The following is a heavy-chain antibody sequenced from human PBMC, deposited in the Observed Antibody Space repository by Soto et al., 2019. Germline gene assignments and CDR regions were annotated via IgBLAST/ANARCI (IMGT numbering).Heavy chain of an antibody. CDR3: ARVRIAAAGRGWFDP. CDR2: MSPKSGHT. Sequence: ASVKVSCKASGYTFSSFDIIWVRQATGQGLEWMGWMSPKSGHTGYAQKFQGRVTMTRDTSISTVYMELSRLTSEDAAVYYFARVRIAAAGRGWFDPWGQGTLVTVSS. CDR1: GYTFSSFD. J-gene: IGHJ5*02. D-gene: IGHD6-13*01. V-gene: IGHV1-8*01.